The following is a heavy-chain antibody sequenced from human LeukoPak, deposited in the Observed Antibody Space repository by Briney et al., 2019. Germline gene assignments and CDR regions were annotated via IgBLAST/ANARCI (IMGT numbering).Heavy chain of an antibody. CDR3: ARAVAGQLTFDY. CDR2: INHSGST. D-gene: IGHD6-19*01. Sequence: SETLSLTCAVYGGSFSGYYWNWIRQPPGKGLDWIGEINHSGSTNYNPSLKSRVTISVDTSKNQFSLKLNSVTAADTAVYYCARAVAGQLTFDYWGQGTLVTVSS. J-gene: IGHJ4*02. CDR1: GGSFSGYY. V-gene: IGHV4-34*01.